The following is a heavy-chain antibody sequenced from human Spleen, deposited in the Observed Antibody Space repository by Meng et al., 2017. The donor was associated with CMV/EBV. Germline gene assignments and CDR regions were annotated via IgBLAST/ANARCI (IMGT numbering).Heavy chain of an antibody. CDR3: ATGTTGFISY. V-gene: IGHV4-34*01. CDR2: INHSGST. CDR1: GGSFRGYH. J-gene: IGHJ4*02. Sequence: QVPLQQWAAGLWWPSESLSPPCAVYGGSFRGYHWSWIRQPPGKRLEWIGEINHSGSTNYNPSLKIRVTISVDTSKNQFSLKLSSVTAADTAVYYCATGTTGFISYWGQGTLVTVSS. D-gene: IGHD4-17*01.